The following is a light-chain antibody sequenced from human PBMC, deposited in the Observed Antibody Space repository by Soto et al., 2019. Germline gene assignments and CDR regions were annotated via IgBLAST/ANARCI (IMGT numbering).Light chain of an antibody. CDR2: DAS. V-gene: IGKV1-5*01. Sequence: DIQMTQSPSTLSASVGDRVTITCRASHSVKNYLAWYQQKPGMAPKLLIYDASYLEGGVPSRFSGSGSGTEFTLTISSLQADDFAIYYCQQYSSYSPWTFGQGTRVEIK. J-gene: IGKJ1*01. CDR3: QQYSSYSPWT. CDR1: HSVKNY.